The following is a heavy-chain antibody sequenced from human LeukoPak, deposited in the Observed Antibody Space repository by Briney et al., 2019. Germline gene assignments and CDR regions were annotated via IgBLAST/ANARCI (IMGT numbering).Heavy chain of an antibody. CDR1: GGSISSYY. V-gene: IGHV4-59*01. Sequence: SETLSLTCTVSGGSISSYYWSWIRRPPGKGLEWIGYIYYSGSTNYNPYLKSRVTISVDTSKNQFSLKLSSVTAADTAVYYCARVGSSSGWYGFDYYYYMDVWGKGTTVTVSS. CDR2: IYYSGST. CDR3: ARVGSSSGWYGFDYYYYMDV. D-gene: IGHD6-19*01. J-gene: IGHJ6*03.